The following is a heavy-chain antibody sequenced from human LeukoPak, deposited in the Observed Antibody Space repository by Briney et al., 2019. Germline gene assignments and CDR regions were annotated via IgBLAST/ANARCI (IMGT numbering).Heavy chain of an antibody. D-gene: IGHD6-13*01. CDR2: ISGSGGST. Sequence: GGSLRLSCAASGFTFSSYAMSWVRQAPGKGLEWVSAISGSGGSTYYADSVKGRFTISRDNSKNTLYLQMNSLRADDTAVYYCAKDRLTSSWYFGFDYWGQGTLVTVSS. V-gene: IGHV3-23*01. CDR3: AKDRLTSSWYFGFDY. CDR1: GFTFSSYA. J-gene: IGHJ4*02.